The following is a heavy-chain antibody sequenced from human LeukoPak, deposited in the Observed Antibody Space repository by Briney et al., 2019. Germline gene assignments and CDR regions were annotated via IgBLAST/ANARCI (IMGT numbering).Heavy chain of an antibody. CDR3: ARDPYSGSYWGHFDY. V-gene: IGHV3-11*04. J-gene: IGHJ4*02. CDR1: GFTFSDYY. Sequence: SGGSLRLSCAASGFTFSDYYMSWIRQAPGKGLEWVSYISSSGSTIYYADSVKGRFTISRDNAKNSLYLQMNSLRAEDTAVYYCARDPYSGSYWGHFDYWGQGTLVTVSS. D-gene: IGHD1-26*01. CDR2: ISSSGSTI.